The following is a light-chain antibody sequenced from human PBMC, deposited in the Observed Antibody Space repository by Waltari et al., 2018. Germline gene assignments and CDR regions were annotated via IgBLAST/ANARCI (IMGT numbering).Light chain of an antibody. Sequence: SSELTQDPAVSVALGQTVRITCQGDSLRDYYATWYQQKPGQAPVLVIHGENNRPSGIPDRFSGSNSGNTASLTITVAQAEDEADYFCNSRDTSGGRRHVVFGGGTKLTVL. CDR3: NSRDTSGGRRHVV. CDR2: GEN. V-gene: IGLV3-19*01. J-gene: IGLJ2*01. CDR1: SLRDYY.